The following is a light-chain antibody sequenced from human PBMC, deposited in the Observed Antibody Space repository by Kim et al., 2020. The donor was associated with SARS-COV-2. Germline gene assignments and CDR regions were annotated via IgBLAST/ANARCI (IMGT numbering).Light chain of an antibody. CDR3: QQYYSYPQYT. Sequence: AIRMTQSPSSLSASTGDRVTITCRASQGISSYLDWYQQKPGKAPKLLIYAASTLQSGVPSRFSGSGSGTDFTLTISCLQSEDFATYYCQQYYSYPQYTFGQGTKLEIK. CDR1: QGISSY. J-gene: IGKJ2*01. V-gene: IGKV1-8*01. CDR2: AAS.